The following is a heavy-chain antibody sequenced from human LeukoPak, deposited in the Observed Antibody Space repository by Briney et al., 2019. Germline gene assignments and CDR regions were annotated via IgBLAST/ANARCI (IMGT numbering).Heavy chain of an antibody. Sequence: PSETLSLTCTVSGGSISSSSYYWGWIRQPPGKGLEWIGSIYYSGSTNYNPSLKSRVTISADTSKNQFSLKLTSVSAADTAVYYCARVRRSLHYFDYWGQGTLVTVSS. J-gene: IGHJ4*02. CDR1: GGSISSSSYY. V-gene: IGHV4-39*01. CDR3: ARVRRSLHYFDY. D-gene: IGHD3-10*01. CDR2: IYYSGST.